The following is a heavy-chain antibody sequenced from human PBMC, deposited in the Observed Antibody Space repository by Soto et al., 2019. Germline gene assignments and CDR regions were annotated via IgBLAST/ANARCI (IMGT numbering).Heavy chain of an antibody. Sequence: SETLSLTCAVYGGSFSGYYWTWIRQAPGKGLEWIGEINHCGGTNYNSSLKSRVTISVDTSKNQFSLILYSVTAADTAVYYCARDRQYYQFWSGCQNEGPCAMGVWGQGTTVTVSS. CDR3: ARDRQYYQFWSGCQNEGPCAMGV. V-gene: IGHV4-34*01. CDR2: INHCGGT. J-gene: IGHJ6*02. CDR1: GGSFSGYY. D-gene: IGHD3-3*02.